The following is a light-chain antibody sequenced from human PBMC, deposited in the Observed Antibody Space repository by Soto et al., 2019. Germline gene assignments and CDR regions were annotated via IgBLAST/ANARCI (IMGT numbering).Light chain of an antibody. J-gene: IGKJ3*01. Sequence: IVTTQSPATLSVSPWERATLSCRASQSISSNLAWYQQKPGQAPRLLIYGASTRATGIPARFSGSGSGTEFTLTITSLQSEDFAVYYCQQYNDWPPVTFGPGTKVDIK. V-gene: IGKV3-15*01. CDR2: GAS. CDR1: QSISSN. CDR3: QQYNDWPPVT.